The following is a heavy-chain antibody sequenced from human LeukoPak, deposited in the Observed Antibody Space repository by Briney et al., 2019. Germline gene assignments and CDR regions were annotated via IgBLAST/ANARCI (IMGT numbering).Heavy chain of an antibody. CDR2: IDHSGST. J-gene: IGHJ4*02. V-gene: IGHV4-38-2*02. CDR3: ARTYYDILTGHFDY. CDR1: GYSILSDHY. D-gene: IGHD3-9*01. Sequence: PSETLSLTCTVSGYSILSDHYWGWIRQPPGKGLEWIGSIDHSGSTYYNPSLKNRITISIDTSKNQFSLKLSSVTAADTAVYYCARTYYDILTGHFDYWGQGTLVTVSS.